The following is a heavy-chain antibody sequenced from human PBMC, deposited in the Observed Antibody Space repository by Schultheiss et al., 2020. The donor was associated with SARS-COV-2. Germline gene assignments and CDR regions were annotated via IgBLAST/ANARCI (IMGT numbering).Heavy chain of an antibody. CDR2: IIPIFGTA. V-gene: IGHV1-69*06. CDR3: ARRLAVARGRGLDYYYGMDV. CDR1: GYTFTGYY. Sequence: SVKVSCKASGYTFTGYYMHWVRQAPGQGLEWMGGIIPIFGTANYAQKFQGRVTITADKSTSTAYMELSSLRSEDTAVYYCARRLAVARGRGLDYYYGMDVWGQGTTVTVSS. J-gene: IGHJ6*02. D-gene: IGHD6-19*01.